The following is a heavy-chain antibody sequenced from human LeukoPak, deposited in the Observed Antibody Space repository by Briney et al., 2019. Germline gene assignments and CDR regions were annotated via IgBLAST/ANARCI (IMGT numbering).Heavy chain of an antibody. CDR3: AREYRPPRCFDY. D-gene: IGHD2-2*01. Sequence: PSQTLSLTCTVSGGSISSGDYYWTWLRQPPGKGLEWIGYIFYSGTTYYNSSLQSRVTISVDTSKNQCSLKLRSVTAADTAVYYCAREYRPPRCFDYWGQGSLVTVSS. V-gene: IGHV4-30-4*01. CDR2: IFYSGTT. J-gene: IGHJ4*02. CDR1: GGSISSGDYY.